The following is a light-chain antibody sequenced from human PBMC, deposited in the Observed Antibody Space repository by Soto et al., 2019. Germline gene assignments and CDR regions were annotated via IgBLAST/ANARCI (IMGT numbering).Light chain of an antibody. V-gene: IGKV4-1*01. Sequence: DIVMTQSPDSLAMSLGERATISCKSSQSLLYSSNKKNYLAWYQQKPGQPPKLLIYWASTRESGFPDRFSGSGSGTDFTLTISSLQAEDVAVYYCQQYYNTPGLTFGGGTKVEIK. CDR3: QQYYNTPGLT. CDR1: QSLLYSSNKKNY. J-gene: IGKJ4*01. CDR2: WAS.